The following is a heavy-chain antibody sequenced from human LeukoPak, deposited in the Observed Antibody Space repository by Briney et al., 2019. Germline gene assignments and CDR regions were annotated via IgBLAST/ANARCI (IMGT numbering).Heavy chain of an antibody. V-gene: IGHV3-30*18. D-gene: IGHD3-10*01. J-gene: IGHJ4*02. Sequence: GGSLRLSCAASGFTFSSYGMHWVRQAPGKGLEWVAVISYDGSNKYYADSVKGRFTISRDNSKNTLYLQMNSLRAEDTAVYYCAKDEWWFGELLQALPDYWGQGTLVTVSS. CDR3: AKDEWWFGELLQALPDY. CDR1: GFTFSSYG. CDR2: ISYDGSNK.